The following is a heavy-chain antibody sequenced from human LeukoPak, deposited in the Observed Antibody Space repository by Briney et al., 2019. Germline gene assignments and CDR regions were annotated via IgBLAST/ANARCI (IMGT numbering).Heavy chain of an antibody. CDR1: GFTFSSYS. V-gene: IGHV3-21*01. Sequence: PGGSLRLSCAASGFTFSSYSMNWVRQAPGKGLEWVSSISSSSSYIYYADSVKGRFTISRDNAKNSLYLQMNSLRAEDTAVYYCARRYCGGDCTFDWFDPWGQGTLVTVSS. D-gene: IGHD2-21*02. J-gene: IGHJ5*02. CDR2: ISSSSSYI. CDR3: ARRYCGGDCTFDWFDP.